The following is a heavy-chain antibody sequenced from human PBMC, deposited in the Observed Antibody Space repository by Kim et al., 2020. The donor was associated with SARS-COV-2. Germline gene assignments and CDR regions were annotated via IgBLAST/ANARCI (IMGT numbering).Heavy chain of an antibody. V-gene: IGHV3-23*01. Sequence: ADSVKGRFTITRDNSKNTVYLQMNSLRAEDTAVYYCAKGSIPSCYSVTDYWGQGTLVTVSS. J-gene: IGHJ4*02. D-gene: IGHD2-15*01. CDR3: AKGSIPSCYSVTDY.